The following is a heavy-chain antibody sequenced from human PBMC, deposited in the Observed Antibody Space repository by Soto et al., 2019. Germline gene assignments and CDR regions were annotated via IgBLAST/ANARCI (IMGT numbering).Heavy chain of an antibody. Sequence: PSETLSLTCTVSGGSISSSSYYWGWIRQPQGKGLEWIGSIYYSGSTYYNPSLKSRVTISVDTSKNQFSLKLSSVTAADTAVYYCAIHKDSRTWSRLPDYWGPGPLVTVS. V-gene: IGHV4-39*01. CDR1: GGSISSSSYY. D-gene: IGHD6-13*01. J-gene: IGHJ4*02. CDR2: IYYSGST. CDR3: AIHKDSRTWSRLPDY.